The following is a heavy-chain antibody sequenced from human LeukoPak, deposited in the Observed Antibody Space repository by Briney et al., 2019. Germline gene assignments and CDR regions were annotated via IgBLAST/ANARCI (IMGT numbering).Heavy chain of an antibody. CDR2: IKQDGSEK. CDR1: GFTFSSYW. Sequence: PGGSLRLSCAASGFTFSSYWMSWVRQAPGKGLEWVANIKQDGSEKYYVDSVKGRFTISRDNTTNSLYLQMNSLRAEDTAVYYCVYGSGSLYSMDVWGKGTTVTVSS. D-gene: IGHD3-10*01. J-gene: IGHJ6*04. V-gene: IGHV3-7*03. CDR3: VYGSGSLYSMDV.